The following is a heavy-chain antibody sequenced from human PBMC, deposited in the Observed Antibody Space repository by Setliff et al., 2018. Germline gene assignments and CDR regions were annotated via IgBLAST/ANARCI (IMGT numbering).Heavy chain of an antibody. V-gene: IGHV3-33*08. Sequence: LRLSCAASGFTLSTYSMHWVRQAPGKGLEWVAVIWDDGGNKYHADSVKGRFTISRDNSKNTLYLQMNSLRPDDTAVYYCARTCSGSGCYAGLESWGQGTPVTVSS. J-gene: IGHJ4*02. CDR3: ARTCSGSGCYAGLES. CDR1: GFTLSTYS. D-gene: IGHD2-15*01. CDR2: IWDDGGNK.